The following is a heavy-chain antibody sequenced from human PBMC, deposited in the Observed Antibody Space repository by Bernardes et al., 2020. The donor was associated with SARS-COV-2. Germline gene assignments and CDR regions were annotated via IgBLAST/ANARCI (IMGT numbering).Heavy chain of an antibody. V-gene: IGHV3-64*01. Sequence: AGSLCLSCAASGFTFSRSALYCVRQDPGKGLDYVSAISSNGGSTYYANSVQGRSTISRDNSTNTLYLQMGSLRAEDMAVYYCAGGVVIGYYVPPEPVDYWGQGTLVTGSS. D-gene: IGHD3-9*01. CDR2: ISSNGGST. CDR1: GFTFSRSA. J-gene: IGHJ4*02. CDR3: AGGVVIGYYVPPEPVDY.